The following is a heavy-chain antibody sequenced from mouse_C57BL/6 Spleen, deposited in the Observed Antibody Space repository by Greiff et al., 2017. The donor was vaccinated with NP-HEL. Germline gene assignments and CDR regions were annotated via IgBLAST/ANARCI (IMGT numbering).Heavy chain of an antibody. CDR3: ARGEYGYDGDYFDY. Sequence: EVQLQQSGPELVKPGASVKIPCKASGYTFTDYNMDWVKQSHGKSLEWIGDINPNNGGTIYNQKFKGKATLTVDKSSSTAYMELRSLTSEDTAVYYCARGEYGYDGDYFDYWGQGTTLTVSS. CDR1: GYTFTDYN. J-gene: IGHJ2*01. V-gene: IGHV1-18*01. D-gene: IGHD2-2*01. CDR2: INPNNGGT.